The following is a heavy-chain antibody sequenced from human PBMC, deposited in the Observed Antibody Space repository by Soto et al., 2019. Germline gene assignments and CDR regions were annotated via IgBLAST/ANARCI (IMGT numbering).Heavy chain of an antibody. Sequence: PSETLSLTCTVSGGSISIYYWSLIRQPPGKGLEWIGYIYYSGSTNYNPSLKSRVTISVDTSKNQFSLKLSSVTAEETAVYYCAREGGGRRIAVAGTPTYYYAYGMDVWGQGTXVTVSS. J-gene: IGHJ6*02. D-gene: IGHD6-19*01. V-gene: IGHV4-59*01. CDR2: IYYSGST. CDR1: GGSISIYY. CDR3: AREGGGRRIAVAGTPTYYYAYGMDV.